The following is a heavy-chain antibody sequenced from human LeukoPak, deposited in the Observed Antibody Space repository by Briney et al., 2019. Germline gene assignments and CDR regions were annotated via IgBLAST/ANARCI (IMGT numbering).Heavy chain of an antibody. Sequence: SETLSLTCTVSGGSISGYYWSWIRQPPGKGLEWIGYIYYSGSPNYNPSLKSRVTISVDTSKNHFSLKLSSVTAADTAVYYCARHPYVGNPWFDYWGQGTLVTVSS. V-gene: IGHV4-59*08. CDR1: GGSISGYY. D-gene: IGHD4-23*01. J-gene: IGHJ4*02. CDR2: IYYSGSP. CDR3: ARHPYVGNPWFDY.